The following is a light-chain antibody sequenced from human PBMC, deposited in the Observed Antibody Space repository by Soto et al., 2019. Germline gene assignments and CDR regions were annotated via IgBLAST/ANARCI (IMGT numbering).Light chain of an antibody. CDR2: KAS. CDR3: QHYNSYSEA. V-gene: IGKV1-5*03. CDR1: QTISSW. J-gene: IGKJ1*01. Sequence: DIQMTQSPSTLSGSVGDRVTITCRASQTISSWLAWYQQKPGKAPKLLIYKASTLKSGVPSRFSGSGSGTGFTLTISSLQPDYFATYYCQHYNSYSEAFGQGTKVERK.